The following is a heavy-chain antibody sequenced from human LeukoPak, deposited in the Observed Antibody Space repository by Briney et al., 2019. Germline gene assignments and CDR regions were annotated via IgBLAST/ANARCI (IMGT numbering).Heavy chain of an antibody. D-gene: IGHD5-18*01. CDR1: GGSISSSSYY. V-gene: IGHV4-39*07. Sequence: PSETLSLTCTVSGGSISSSSYYWGWIRQPPGKGLEWIGSIYYSGSTYYNPSLRSRVTISVDTSKNQFSLKLSSVTAADTAVYYCASVDTAMVYNWFDPWGQGTLVTVSS. J-gene: IGHJ5*02. CDR2: IYYSGST. CDR3: ASVDTAMVYNWFDP.